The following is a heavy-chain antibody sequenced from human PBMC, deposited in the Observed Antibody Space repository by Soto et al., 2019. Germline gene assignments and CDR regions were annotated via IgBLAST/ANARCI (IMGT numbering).Heavy chain of an antibody. CDR3: ARRPVADYYFDY. CDR2: IYYTGST. J-gene: IGHJ4*02. V-gene: IGHV4-39*01. Sequence: SETLSLTCTVSGGSISSSSYYWGWIRQPPGKGLEWIGSIYYTGSTYYNPSLKSRVTISVDTSKNQFFLKVSSVTAADTAVYYCARRPVADYYFDYWGLGTLVTVSS. CDR1: GGSISSSSYY. D-gene: IGHD2-15*01.